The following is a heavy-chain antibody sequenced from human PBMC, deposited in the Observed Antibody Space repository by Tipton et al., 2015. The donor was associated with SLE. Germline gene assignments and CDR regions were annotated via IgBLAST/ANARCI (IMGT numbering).Heavy chain of an antibody. V-gene: IGHV4-39*07. J-gene: IGHJ4*02. CDR3: ARHEGYSTSSDY. CDR1: GGSITSSTYY. Sequence: TLSLTCNVSGGSITSSTYYWGWIRQSPGKGREWIGSIYSSGSTYYNPSLKSRVTIALETSDNQFSLKLNSVTAADTAVYYCARHEGYSTSSDYWGQGTLVTVSS. D-gene: IGHD6-6*01. CDR2: IYSSGST.